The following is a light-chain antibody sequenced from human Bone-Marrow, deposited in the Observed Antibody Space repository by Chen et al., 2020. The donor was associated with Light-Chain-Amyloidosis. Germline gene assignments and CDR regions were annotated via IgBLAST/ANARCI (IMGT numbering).Light chain of an antibody. J-gene: IGLJ3*02. CDR2: DVR. CDR1: NIGSTS. CDR3: QVWDRGSDRPV. V-gene: IGLV3-21*02. Sequence: SSVLTQPSSVSVAPGQSPTIACGGNNIGSTSVHWYQPTPGQAPLLVVFDVRDRPSGFPERWSGSNSGNTDTLTISRFEAGDEADYYCQVWDRGSDRPVFGGGTKLTVL.